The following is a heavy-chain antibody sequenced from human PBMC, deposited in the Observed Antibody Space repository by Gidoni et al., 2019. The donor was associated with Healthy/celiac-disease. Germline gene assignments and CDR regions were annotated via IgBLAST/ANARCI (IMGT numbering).Heavy chain of an antibody. D-gene: IGHD3-22*01. CDR2: ISYDGSNK. J-gene: IGHJ4*02. Sequence: QVQLVESGGGVVQPGRSLRLSCAASGFTFSSYAMHWVRQAPGKGLEWVAVISYDGSNKYYADSVKGRFTISRDNSKNTLYLQMNSLRAEDTAVYYCARDRFYYDSSGYYNPLHYYFDYWGQGTLVTVSS. CDR1: GFTFSSYA. V-gene: IGHV3-30-3*01. CDR3: ARDRFYYDSSGYYNPLHYYFDY.